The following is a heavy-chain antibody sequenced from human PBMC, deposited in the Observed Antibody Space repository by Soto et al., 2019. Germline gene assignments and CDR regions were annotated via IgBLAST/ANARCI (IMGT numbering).Heavy chain of an antibody. CDR1: GFDSSKFA. Sequence: GGSLRLSCVASGFDSSKFAMSWVRRAPGKGLEWVSALSGTGDSRDYASSVQGRFTISRDDSRATLYLQMSSLRAEDTAVYYCAKDSGNYGSGSFSHWGQGTLVTVSS. CDR3: AKDSGNYGSGSFSH. V-gene: IGHV3-23*01. J-gene: IGHJ4*02. D-gene: IGHD3-10*01. CDR2: LSGTGDSR.